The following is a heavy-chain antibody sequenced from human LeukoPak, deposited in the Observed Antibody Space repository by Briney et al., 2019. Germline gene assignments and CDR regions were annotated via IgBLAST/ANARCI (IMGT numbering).Heavy chain of an antibody. D-gene: IGHD5-24*01. CDR3: AKDGMATISYYFDC. J-gene: IGHJ4*02. CDR2: ISYDGSNK. CDR1: GFTFSSYG. Sequence: GRSLRLSCAASGFTFSSYGMHWVRQAPGKGLEWVAVISYDGSNKYYADSVKGRFTISRDNSKNTLYLQMNSLRAEDTAVYYCAKDGMATISYYFDCWGQGTLVTVSS. V-gene: IGHV3-30*18.